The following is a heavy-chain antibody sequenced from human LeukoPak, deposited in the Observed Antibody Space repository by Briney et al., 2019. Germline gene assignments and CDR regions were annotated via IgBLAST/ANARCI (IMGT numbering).Heavy chain of an antibody. CDR3: ARSYSRVGFDF. CDR2: IKHDGTEQ. Sequence: GGSLRLSCAASGFIFSSHWMSWVRQAPGKGLEWVANIKHDGTEQYFVDSVKGRFTISRDNAKNSLFLQMNSLRAEDTAVYYCARSYSRVGFDFWGQGTLVTVSS. CDR1: GFIFSSHW. J-gene: IGHJ4*02. V-gene: IGHV3-7*04. D-gene: IGHD6-13*01.